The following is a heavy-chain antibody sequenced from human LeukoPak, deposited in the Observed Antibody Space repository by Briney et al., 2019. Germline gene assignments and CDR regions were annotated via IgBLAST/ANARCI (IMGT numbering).Heavy chain of an antibody. Sequence: ASVKVSCKTSGYTFTDYYMHWVRQAPGQGLEWMGWINPYSGGTNYAQKFQGRVTMTRDTSISTAYMELSRLRPDDTAMYYCARVSDSGSQLFDYWGQGTLVTVSS. V-gene: IGHV1-2*02. J-gene: IGHJ4*02. CDR2: INPYSGGT. D-gene: IGHD3-10*01. CDR3: ARVSDSGSQLFDY. CDR1: GYTFTDYY.